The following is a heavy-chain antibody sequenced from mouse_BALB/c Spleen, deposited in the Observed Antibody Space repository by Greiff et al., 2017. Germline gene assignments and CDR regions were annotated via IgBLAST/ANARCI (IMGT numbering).Heavy chain of an antibody. J-gene: IGHJ4*01. Sequence: EVQLQQSGPSLVKPSQTLSLTCSVTGDSITSGYWNWIRKFPGNKLEYMGYISYSGSTYYNPSLKSRISITRDTSKNQYYLQLNSVTTEDTATYYCARYEGPYSKSYAMDYWGQGTSVTVSS. V-gene: IGHV3-8*02. D-gene: IGHD2-10*01. CDR1: GDSITSGY. CDR2: ISYSGST. CDR3: ARYEGPYSKSYAMDY.